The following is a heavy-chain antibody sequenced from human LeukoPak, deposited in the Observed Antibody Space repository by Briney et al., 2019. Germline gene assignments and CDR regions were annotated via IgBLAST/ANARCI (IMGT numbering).Heavy chain of an antibody. CDR1: GYTFTSYG. CDR2: ISAYNGNT. D-gene: IGHD6-13*01. CDR3: ASARYSSSWYRRDAFDI. J-gene: IGHJ3*02. V-gene: IGHV1-18*01. Sequence: GASVKVSCKASGYTFTSYGISWVRQAPGQGLEWMGWISAYNGNTNYAQKFQGRVTMTRNTSISTAYMELSSLRSEDTAVYYCASARYSSSWYRRDAFDIWGQGTMVTVSS.